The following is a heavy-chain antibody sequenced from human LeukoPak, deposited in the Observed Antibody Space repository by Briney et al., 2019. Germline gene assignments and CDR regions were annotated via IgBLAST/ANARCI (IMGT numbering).Heavy chain of an antibody. J-gene: IGHJ4*02. D-gene: IGHD2-15*01. CDR2: ISSSGSTI. V-gene: IGHV3-11*04. CDR1: GFTFSDYY. Sequence: GGSLRLSCAASGFTFSDYYMSWIRQAPGKGLEWVSYISSSGSTIYYADSVKGRFTISRDNAKNSLCLQMNSLRAEDTAVYYCARGLGYCSGGSCRHPFDYWGQGTLVTVSS. CDR3: ARGLGYCSGGSCRHPFDY.